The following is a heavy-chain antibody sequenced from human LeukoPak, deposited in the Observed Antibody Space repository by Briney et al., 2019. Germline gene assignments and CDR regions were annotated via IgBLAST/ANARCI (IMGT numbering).Heavy chain of an antibody. Sequence: GGSLRLSCAASGFTFSSYAMSWVRQAPGKGLEWVSAISGRGGSTYYADSVKGRFTISRDNSKNTLSLQMNSLRAEDMAIYYCVKRSAAAGSVYTFDIWGQGTMVTVSS. V-gene: IGHV3-23*01. J-gene: IGHJ3*02. D-gene: IGHD6-13*01. CDR3: VKRSAAAGSVYTFDI. CDR2: ISGRGGST. CDR1: GFTFSSYA.